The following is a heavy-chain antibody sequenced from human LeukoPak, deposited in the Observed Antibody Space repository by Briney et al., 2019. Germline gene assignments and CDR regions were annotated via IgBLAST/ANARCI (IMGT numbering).Heavy chain of an antibody. CDR1: GFTFSYYG. Sequence: PGGSLRLSCEASGFTFSYYGMHWVRQAPGKGLEWVSIIYSTGGKYYADSVKGRFTISRDNSKHTLFLQMNSLRAEDTALYYCARGSDGWFAFDYWGQGILVTVSS. CDR3: ARGSDGWFAFDY. D-gene: IGHD6-19*01. CDR2: IYSTGGK. J-gene: IGHJ4*02. V-gene: IGHV3-66*01.